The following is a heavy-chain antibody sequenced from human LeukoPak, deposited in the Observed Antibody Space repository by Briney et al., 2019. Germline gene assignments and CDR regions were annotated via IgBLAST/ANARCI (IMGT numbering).Heavy chain of an antibody. CDR2: ISYDGSNK. CDR1: GFTFSSYG. Sequence: GRSLRLSCAASGFTFSSYGMHWVRQAPGKGLEWVAVISYDGSNKYYADSVKGRFTISRDSSKNTLYLQMNSLRAEDTAVYYCARDFQPLHYYDSSGYPDYFDYWGQGTLVTVSS. V-gene: IGHV3-30*03. D-gene: IGHD3-22*01. CDR3: ARDFQPLHYYDSSGYPDYFDY. J-gene: IGHJ4*02.